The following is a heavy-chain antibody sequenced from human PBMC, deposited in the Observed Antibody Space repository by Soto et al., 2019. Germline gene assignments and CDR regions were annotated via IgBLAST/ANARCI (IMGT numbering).Heavy chain of an antibody. CDR1: GGSISSSSYY. D-gene: IGHD6-13*01. J-gene: IGHJ6*01. Sequence: PSETLSLTCTVSGGSISSSSYYWGWIRQPPGKGLEWIGSIYYSGSTYYNPSLKSRVTISVDTSKNQFSLKLSSVTAADTAVYYCARLAAAGKGYGLDVWGQGTTVTVSS. V-gene: IGHV4-39*01. CDR2: IYYSGST. CDR3: ARLAAAGKGYGLDV.